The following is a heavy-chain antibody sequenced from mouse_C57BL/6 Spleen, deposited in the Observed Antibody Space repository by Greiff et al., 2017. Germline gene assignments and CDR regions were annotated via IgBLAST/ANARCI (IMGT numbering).Heavy chain of an antibody. D-gene: IGHD1-1*01. CDR1: GFTFSNYW. V-gene: IGHV6-3*01. Sequence: EVKLMESGGGLVQPGGSMKLSCVASGFTFSNYWMNWVRQSPEKGLEWVAQIRLKSDNYATHYAESVKGRFTISRDDSKSSVYLQMNNLRAEDTGIYYCTADYGSRFAYWGQGTLVTVSA. CDR3: TADYGSRFAY. J-gene: IGHJ3*01. CDR2: IRLKSDNYAT.